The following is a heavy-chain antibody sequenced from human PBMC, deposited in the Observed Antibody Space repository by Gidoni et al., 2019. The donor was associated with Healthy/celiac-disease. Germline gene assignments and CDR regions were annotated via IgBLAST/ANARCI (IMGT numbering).Heavy chain of an antibody. D-gene: IGHD2-2*01. CDR1: GGTFSSYA. CDR2: ITPIFATA. Sequence: QVQLVQSGAEVKKPGSSVKVSCKASGGTFSSYAISWVRQAPGQGLEWMGGITPIFATANNAQKFQGGVTMTADESTRTAYMELSSLRSEDTAVYYCARDHDPARDYYYYGMDVWGQGTTVTVSS. J-gene: IGHJ6*02. V-gene: IGHV1-69*01. CDR3: ARDHDPARDYYYYGMDV.